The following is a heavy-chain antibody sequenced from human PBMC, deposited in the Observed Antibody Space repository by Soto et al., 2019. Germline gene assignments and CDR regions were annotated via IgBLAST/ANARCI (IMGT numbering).Heavy chain of an antibody. CDR2: ISYDGSNK. V-gene: IGHV3-30-3*01. J-gene: IGHJ3*02. D-gene: IGHD4-17*01. Sequence: QVQLVESGGGVVQPGRSLRLSCAASGFTFSSYAMHWVRQAPGKGLEWVAVISYDGSNKYYADSVKGRFTISRDNSKNTLYLQMNSLRAEATAVYYCAREGVGLYGDYAAFDIWGQGTMVTVSS. CDR3: AREGVGLYGDYAAFDI. CDR1: GFTFSSYA.